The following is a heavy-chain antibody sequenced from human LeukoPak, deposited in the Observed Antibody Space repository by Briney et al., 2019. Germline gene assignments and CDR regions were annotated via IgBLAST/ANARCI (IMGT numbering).Heavy chain of an antibody. CDR1: GGSISSSSYY. CDR3: ARHGHCSGGSCYSWFDP. D-gene: IGHD2-15*01. J-gene: IGHJ5*02. V-gene: IGHV4-39*01. CDR2: IYYSGST. Sequence: PTETLSLTCTVSGGSISSSSYYWGWIRQPPGKGLEWIGGIYYSGSTYCNPSLKSRVTISVDTSKNQFSLKLSSVTAADTAVYYCARHGHCSGGSCYSWFDPWGQGTLVTVSS.